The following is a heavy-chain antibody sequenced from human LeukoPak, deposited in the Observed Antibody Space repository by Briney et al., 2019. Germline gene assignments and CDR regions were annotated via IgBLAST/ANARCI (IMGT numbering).Heavy chain of an antibody. V-gene: IGHV3-23*01. CDR2: ISGSGGST. CDR3: AKDMPKSDYGGNSVRY. Sequence: PGGSLRLSCAASGFTFSSYAMSWVRQAPGKGLERVSAISGSGGSTYYADSVKSRFTISTDNSKNTLYLQMNGLRAEDTAVYYCAKDMPKSDYGGNSVRYWGQGTLVTVSS. D-gene: IGHD4-23*01. CDR1: GFTFSSYA. J-gene: IGHJ4*02.